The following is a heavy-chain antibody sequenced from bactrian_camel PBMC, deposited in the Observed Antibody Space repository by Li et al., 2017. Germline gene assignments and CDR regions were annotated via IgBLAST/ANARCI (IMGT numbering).Heavy chain of an antibody. D-gene: IGHD2*01. CDR2: IYTRDGFF. Sequence: HVQLVESGGGSVQAGGSLRLSCAASGDISSSHRMAWFRQIPGTERVGVAAIYTRDGFFYYADSVRGRFTISQDNAKNILYLQMDSLSLGDTAMYYCAADPWPYGGEWYNDRGYRYWGQGTQATVS. J-gene: IGHJ4*01. CDR3: AADPWPYGGEWYNDRGYRY. V-gene: IGHV3S1*01. CDR1: GDISSSHR.